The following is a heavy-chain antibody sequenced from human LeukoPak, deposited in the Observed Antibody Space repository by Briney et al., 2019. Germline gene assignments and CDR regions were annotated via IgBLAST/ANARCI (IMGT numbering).Heavy chain of an antibody. J-gene: IGHJ4*02. CDR3: ARDYGYYDSSGYWGY. CDR2: INPNSGGT. D-gene: IGHD3-22*01. Sequence: ASVKVSCKASGYTFTGYYMHWVRQAPGQGLEWMGWINPNSGGTNYAQKFQGRVTMTRDTSISTAYMELSRLRSDDTAVYYCARDYGYYDSSGYWGYWGQGTLVTVSS. CDR1: GYTFTGYY. V-gene: IGHV1-2*02.